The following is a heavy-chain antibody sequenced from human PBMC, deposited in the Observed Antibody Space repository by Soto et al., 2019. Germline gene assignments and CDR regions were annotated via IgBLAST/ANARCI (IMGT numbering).Heavy chain of an antibody. CDR3: ATGAADGTICGS. D-gene: IGHD6-13*01. CDR1: GYTFTSQN. Sequence: ASVKVSCKASGYTFTSQNINWVRQATGQGLEWMGWINPDSDNTGFAQKFQGRLTMTRNTAINTAYMELSGLTSEDTAVYYCATGAADGTICGSWGQGTLVTVSS. CDR2: INPDSDNT. J-gene: IGHJ5*02. V-gene: IGHV1-8*01.